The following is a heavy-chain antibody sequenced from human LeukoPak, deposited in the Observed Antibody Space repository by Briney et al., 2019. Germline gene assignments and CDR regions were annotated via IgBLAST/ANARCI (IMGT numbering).Heavy chain of an antibody. V-gene: IGHV1-2*06. CDR2: INPNSGGT. D-gene: IGHD1-26*01. Sequence: ASVKVSCKASGYTFTGYYMHWVRQAPGQGLEWMGRINPNSGGTNYAQKFQGRVTMTRDTSISTAYMELSRLRSDDTAVYYCARGEVGAQVSFGYWGQGTLVTVSS. CDR1: GYTFTGYY. CDR3: ARGEVGAQVSFGY. J-gene: IGHJ4*02.